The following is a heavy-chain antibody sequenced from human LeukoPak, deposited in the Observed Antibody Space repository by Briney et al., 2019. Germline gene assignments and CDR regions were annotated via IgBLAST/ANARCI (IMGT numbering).Heavy chain of an antibody. J-gene: IGHJ4*02. CDR3: ATAPAYSGNVYYFDY. V-gene: IGHV3-7*01. CDR1: GFAFSTYW. CDR2: INQDGSEK. D-gene: IGHD1-26*01. Sequence: GGSLRLSCAASGFAFSTYWMSWVRQAPGKGLEWVANINQDGSEKYSVDSVKGRFTISRDNAKNTLYLQMNSLRAEDTAVYYCATAPAYSGNVYYFDYWGQGTLVTVSS.